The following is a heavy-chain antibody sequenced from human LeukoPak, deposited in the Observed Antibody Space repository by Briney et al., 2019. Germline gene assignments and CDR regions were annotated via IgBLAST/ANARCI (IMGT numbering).Heavy chain of an antibody. CDR3: ARAYSSSWYFNWFDP. D-gene: IGHD6-13*01. CDR2: IYTSGST. CDR1: GGSISSYY. J-gene: IGHJ5*02. V-gene: IGHV4-4*07. Sequence: TSVTLSLTCTVSGGSISSYYWSWIRQPAGKGLEWIGRIYTSGSTYYNASLESRVTISVDTSKNQFSLKLGSVTAADTAVYYCARAYSSSWYFNWFDPWGQGTLVTVSS.